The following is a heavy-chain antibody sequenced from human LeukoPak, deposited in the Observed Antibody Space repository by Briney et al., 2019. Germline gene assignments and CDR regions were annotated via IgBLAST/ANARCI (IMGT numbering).Heavy chain of an antibody. Sequence: AGGSLRLSCVASGFTVSTNYMNWVRQAPGRGLEWVSILYSGGSTYYADSAKDRFTISRDNSENTLYLQMNSLRAEDTAVYYCARVRTTDTPYDVFDIWGQGTMVTVSS. V-gene: IGHV3-66*01. CDR1: GFTVSTNY. J-gene: IGHJ3*02. D-gene: IGHD4-17*01. CDR2: LYSGGST. CDR3: ARVRTTDTPYDVFDI.